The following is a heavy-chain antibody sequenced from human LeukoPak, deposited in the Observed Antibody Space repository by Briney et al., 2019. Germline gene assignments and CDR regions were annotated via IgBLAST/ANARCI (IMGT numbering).Heavy chain of an antibody. V-gene: IGHV3-7*01. CDR1: GFTFSNYW. J-gene: IGHJ6*02. D-gene: IGHD3-3*01. CDR3: ARDTFAYYDFWSGYPTHGMDV. CDR2: IKQDGSEK. Sequence: GGSLRLSCAASGFTFSNYWMSWFRQAPGKGREWVPNIKQDGSEKYYVDSEKGRFTISRDNAKNSLYLQMNSLRVEDTAVYYCARDTFAYYDFWSGYPTHGMDVWGQGTTVTVSS.